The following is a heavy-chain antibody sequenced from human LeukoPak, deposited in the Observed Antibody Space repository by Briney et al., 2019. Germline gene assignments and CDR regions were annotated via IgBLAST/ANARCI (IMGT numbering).Heavy chain of an antibody. Sequence: GGSLRLSCAASGFTFSSSAMSWVRQAPGKGLEWVSAISNNGGYTYYADSVQGRFTISRDNSKSTLCLQMNSLRAEDTAVYYCARGRPHGNDYWGQGTLVTVSS. CDR1: GFTFSSSA. V-gene: IGHV3-23*01. CDR3: ARGRPHGNDY. J-gene: IGHJ4*02. CDR2: ISNNGGYT. D-gene: IGHD4-23*01.